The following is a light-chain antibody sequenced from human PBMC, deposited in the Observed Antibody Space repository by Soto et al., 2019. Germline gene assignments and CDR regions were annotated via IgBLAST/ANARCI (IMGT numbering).Light chain of an antibody. Sequence: EIVLTQSPGTLSLSPGERVILSCRASQSIFSSSLAWYQQKPGQAPRLLIYGSSSRASGIPDRFSASGSGTYFTLTSSRLEPEDVAVYYCHQYGSSSYTFGQGTKLEIK. CDR1: QSIFSSS. J-gene: IGKJ2*01. CDR3: HQYGSSSYT. CDR2: GSS. V-gene: IGKV3-20*01.